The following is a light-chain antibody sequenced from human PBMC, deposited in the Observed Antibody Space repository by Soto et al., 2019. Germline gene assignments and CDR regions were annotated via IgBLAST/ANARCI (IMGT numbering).Light chain of an antibody. CDR2: DAF. CDR1: QSIGTS. V-gene: IGKV3-11*01. Sequence: EIVLTQSPATLSLSPGERATLSCRASQSIGTSLDWYQQKPGQVPRLLIFDAFDRATGMPARFSGSGSGTDFTLTISNLAPDDFAVYYCQQRSQWPLTFGGGTKVEIK. J-gene: IGKJ4*01. CDR3: QQRSQWPLT.